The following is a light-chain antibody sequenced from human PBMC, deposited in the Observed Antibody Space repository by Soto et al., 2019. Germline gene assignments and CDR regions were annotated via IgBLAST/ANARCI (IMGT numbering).Light chain of an antibody. V-gene: IGKV3-20*01. J-gene: IGKJ1*01. CDR2: DAS. CDR3: QYYGTSPQT. CDR1: QTVSNNY. Sequence: VLTQSPGTLSFSPWDRATLSCRASQTVSNNYLAWCQQKPGQAPRLLIYDASNRATGIPARFSGSGSGTDFTLTISRLEPEDFAVYYCQYYGTSPQTFGQGTKVDIK.